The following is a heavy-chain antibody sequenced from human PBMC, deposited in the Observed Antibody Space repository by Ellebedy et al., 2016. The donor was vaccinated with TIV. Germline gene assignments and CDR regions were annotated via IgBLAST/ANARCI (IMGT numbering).Heavy chain of an antibody. J-gene: IGHJ4*02. CDR2: IFNNGNP. CDR3: ARERSGYNYNDY. D-gene: IGHD5-18*01. V-gene: IGHV4-39*07. CDR1: GGSIRDISYY. Sequence: MPSETLSLTCSVSGGSIRDISYYWAWIRQPPGKGLEWIGSIFNNGNPYYNPSLRSRVTISVNTAKRQFSLNVDSVTAADTAVYYCARERSGYNYNDYWGQGTLVAFSS.